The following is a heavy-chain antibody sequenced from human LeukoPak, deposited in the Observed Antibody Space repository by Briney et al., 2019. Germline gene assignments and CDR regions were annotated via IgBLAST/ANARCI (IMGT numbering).Heavy chain of an antibody. V-gene: IGHV3-9*01. Sequence: TGGSLRLSCAASGFTFDDYAMHWVRQAPGKGLEWVSGISWNSGSIGYADSVKGRFTISRDNAKNSLYLQMNSLRAEDTAVYYCAIHPILLWFGESRNYFDYWGQGTLVTVSS. CDR3: AIHPILLWFGESRNYFDY. J-gene: IGHJ4*02. D-gene: IGHD3-10*01. CDR1: GFTFDDYA. CDR2: ISWNSGSI.